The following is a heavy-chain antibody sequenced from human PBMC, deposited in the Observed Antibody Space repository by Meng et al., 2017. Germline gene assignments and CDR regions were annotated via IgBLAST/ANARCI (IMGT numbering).Heavy chain of an antibody. V-gene: IGHV7-4-1*02. CDR3: AREGRVDFDY. Sequence: QVQRVQSGLEFKKTGASVKVSFKASGYTFTSYAMNWVRQALGQGLEWMGWINTNTGNPTYAQGFTGRFVFSLDTSVSTAYLQISSLKAEDTAVYYCAREGRVDFDYWGQGTLVTVSS. CDR1: GYTFTSYA. D-gene: IGHD1-26*01. CDR2: INTNTGNP. J-gene: IGHJ4*02.